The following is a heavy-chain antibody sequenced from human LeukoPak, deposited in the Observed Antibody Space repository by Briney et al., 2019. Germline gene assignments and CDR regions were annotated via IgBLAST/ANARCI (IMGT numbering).Heavy chain of an antibody. V-gene: IGHV1-18*01. CDR2: ISTYSGDT. J-gene: IGHJ4*02. CDR3: ARGAGGYSYGYEDY. D-gene: IGHD5-18*01. CDR1: GYTFTTNG. Sequence: ASVKVSCKASGYTFTTNGISWVRQAPGQGLEWMGWISTYSGDTNYAPNLQGRVTMTTDTAASTAYMELRSLRSDDTAMYYCARGAGGYSYGYEDYWGQGTLVTVSS.